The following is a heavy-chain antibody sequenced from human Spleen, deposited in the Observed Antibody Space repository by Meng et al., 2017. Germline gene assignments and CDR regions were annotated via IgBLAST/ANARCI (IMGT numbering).Heavy chain of an antibody. CDR2: IIPIFGTA. D-gene: IGHD4-17*01. CDR3: ARVGGSDGDYADY. CDR1: GGTFISYA. V-gene: IGHV1-69*01. Sequence: QVQLLQSGSELNKAGASVKVSFKASGGTFISYAISWVRQAPGQGHEWLGGIIPIFGTANYAQKFQGRVTITSDESTSTAYMELSSLRSEDTAVYYGARVGGSDGDYADYWGQGTLVTVSS. J-gene: IGHJ4*02.